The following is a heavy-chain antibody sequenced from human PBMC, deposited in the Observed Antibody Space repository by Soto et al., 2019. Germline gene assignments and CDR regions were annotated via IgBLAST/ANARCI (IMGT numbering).Heavy chain of an antibody. V-gene: IGHV3-11*06. Sequence: PGWSLRLSCAASGFTFSDYYMSWIRQAPGKGLEWISYISSNSNYKNHADSVRGRFTISRDNAKNSLYLQMNGLRAEDTAVYYCARATGYYHTSGSDSWGQGTLVTVSS. CDR3: ARATGYYHTSGSDS. CDR2: ISSNSNYK. D-gene: IGHD3-22*01. CDR1: GFTFSDYY. J-gene: IGHJ4*02.